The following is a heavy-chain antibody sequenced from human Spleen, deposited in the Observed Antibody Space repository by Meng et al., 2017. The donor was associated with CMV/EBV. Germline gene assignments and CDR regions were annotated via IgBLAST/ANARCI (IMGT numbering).Heavy chain of an antibody. V-gene: IGHV3-7*01. CDR1: GFTFSSYW. D-gene: IGHD6-19*01. CDR2: IKNDGSEI. CDR3: ARAAVAGTGY. J-gene: IGHJ4*02. Sequence: GESLKISCAASGFTFSSYWMSWVRQAPGKGLEWVANIKNDGSEIYYVDSVKGRFTISRDNAKKSLFLQMNSLRAEDTAVYYCARAAVAGTGYWGQGTLVTVSS.